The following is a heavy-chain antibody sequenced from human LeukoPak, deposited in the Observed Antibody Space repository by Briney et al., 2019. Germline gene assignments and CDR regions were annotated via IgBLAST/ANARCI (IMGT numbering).Heavy chain of an antibody. J-gene: IGHJ4*02. V-gene: IGHV3-30*18. D-gene: IGHD6-19*01. CDR3: AKDLPPIAVAGFFDY. CDR1: GFTFSSYG. Sequence: PGRSLRLSCAASGFTFSSYGMHWVRQAPGKGLEWVAVISYDGSNKYYADSVKGRFTISRDNSKNTLYLQMNSLRAEDTAVYYCAKDLPPIAVAGFFDYWGQGTLVTVSS. CDR2: ISYDGSNK.